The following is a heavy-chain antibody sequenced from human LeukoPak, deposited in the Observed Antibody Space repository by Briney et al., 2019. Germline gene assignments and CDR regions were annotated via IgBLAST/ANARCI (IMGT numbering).Heavy chain of an antibody. J-gene: IGHJ6*02. CDR2: IWYDGSNK. D-gene: IGHD3-3*01. V-gene: IGHV3-33*01. Sequence: GGSLRLSCAASGFTFSSYGMHWVRQAPGKGLEWVAVIWYDGSNKYYADSVKGRFTISRDNSKNTLYLQMNSPRAEDTAVYYCAREAGYDFWSGYLSRYYYYGMDVWAKGPRSPSP. CDR3: AREAGYDFWSGYLSRYYYYGMDV. CDR1: GFTFSSYG.